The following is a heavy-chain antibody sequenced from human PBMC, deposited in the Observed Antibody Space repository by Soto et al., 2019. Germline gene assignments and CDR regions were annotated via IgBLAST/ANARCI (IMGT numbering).Heavy chain of an antibody. CDR1: KFFISSSW. D-gene: IGHD2-15*01. Sequence: EVQLEESGGGLVQPGGSLRLSCTASKFFISSSWMSWVRQAPGKGLEWVANIKEDGGLRRYVDSVKGRFTISRDNGKNSVYLQMNSLRADDTAGYYCTSARSSVEPGGFVENWGQGTLVTVSS. CDR2: IKEDGGLR. J-gene: IGHJ4*02. V-gene: IGHV3-7*03. CDR3: TSARSSVEPGGFVEN.